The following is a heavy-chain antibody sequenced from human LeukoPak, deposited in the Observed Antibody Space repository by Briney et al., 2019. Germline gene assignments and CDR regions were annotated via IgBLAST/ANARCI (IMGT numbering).Heavy chain of an antibody. CDR1: GGSISSYY. J-gene: IGHJ4*02. CDR3: ARHSLHSNYATGGIDY. D-gene: IGHD4-11*01. CDR2: ISYSGST. Sequence: SETLSLTCTVSGGSISSYYWSWIRQPPGKGLEWIGYISYSGSTSYNSSLKSRVTISADTSKNQFSLKLTSVTAADTAVYYCARHSLHSNYATGGIDYWGQGTLVTVSS. V-gene: IGHV4-59*08.